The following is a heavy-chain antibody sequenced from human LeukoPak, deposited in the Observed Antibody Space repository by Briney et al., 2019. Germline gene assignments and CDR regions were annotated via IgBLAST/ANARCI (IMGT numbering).Heavy chain of an antibody. CDR2: ISYDGSNK. D-gene: IGHD1-20*01. CDR3: AKGNWNDPSDY. V-gene: IGHV3-30*18. Sequence: PGGSLRLSCAASGFTFSSYGMHWVRQAPGKGLEWVAVISYDGSNKYYADSVKGRFTISRDNSKNTLYLQMNSLRAEDTAVYYCAKGNWNDPSDYWGQGTLVTVSS. J-gene: IGHJ4*02. CDR1: GFTFSSYG.